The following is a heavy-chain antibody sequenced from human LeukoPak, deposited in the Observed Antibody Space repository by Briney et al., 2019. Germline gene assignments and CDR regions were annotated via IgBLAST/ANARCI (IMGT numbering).Heavy chain of an antibody. CDR2: ISSSSSYI. CDR3: AKKPAGITGTSKSWPFDY. Sequence: GGSLRLSCAASGFTFSSYSMNWVRQAPGKGLEWVSSISSSSSYIYYADSVKGRFTISRDNSKNTLYLQMNSLRAEDTAVYYCAKKPAGITGTSKSWPFDYWGQGTLVTVSS. J-gene: IGHJ4*02. CDR1: GFTFSSYS. V-gene: IGHV3-21*04. D-gene: IGHD1-7*01.